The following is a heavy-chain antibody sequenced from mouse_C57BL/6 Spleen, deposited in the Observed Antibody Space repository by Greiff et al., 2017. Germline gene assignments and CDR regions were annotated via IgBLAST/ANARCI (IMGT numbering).Heavy chain of an antibody. CDR3: ARGLLRNYAMDY. J-gene: IGHJ4*01. V-gene: IGHV1-69*01. CDR1: GYTFTSYW. CDR2: IDPSDSYT. D-gene: IGHD1-1*01. Sequence: QVQLQQPGAELVMPGASVKLSCKASGYTFTSYWMHWVKQRPGQGLEWIGEIDPSDSYTNYNQKFKGKSTLTVDKSSSTAYMQLSSLTSEDSAVYYCARGLLRNYAMDYWGQGTSVTVSS.